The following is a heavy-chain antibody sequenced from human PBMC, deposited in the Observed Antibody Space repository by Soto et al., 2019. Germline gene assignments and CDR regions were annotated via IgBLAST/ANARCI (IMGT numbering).Heavy chain of an antibody. D-gene: IGHD1-26*01. CDR3: ASQIVGATRF. CDR1: GFTFSTYS. J-gene: IGHJ4*02. CDR2: IGSSSSYI. V-gene: IGHV3-21*01. Sequence: EVQLVESGGGLVKPGGSLRLSCAASGFTFSTYSFNWVRQAPGKGLEWVSFIGSSSSYIYYADSVKGRFTISRDNAKNSLYLQMNSLRAEDMAVYYCASQIVGATRFWGQGTLVTVSS.